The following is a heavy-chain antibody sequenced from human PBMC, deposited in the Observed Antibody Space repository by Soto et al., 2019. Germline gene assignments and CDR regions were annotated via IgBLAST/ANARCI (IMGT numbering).Heavy chain of an antibody. Sequence: QLQLQDSGPVLVKPSETLSLTCTIAGGSISRSSYYWGGIRQPPGKGLEWIGCIYYSGSTYYNPSLNSRVTISVDTSKNQFSLKRRSVTAADTAVYYCASCAGGVIDYWGPGTLVTVS. CDR3: ASCAGGVIDY. CDR1: GGSISRSSYY. V-gene: IGHV4-39*01. D-gene: IGHD1-26*01. J-gene: IGHJ4*01. CDR2: IYYSGST.